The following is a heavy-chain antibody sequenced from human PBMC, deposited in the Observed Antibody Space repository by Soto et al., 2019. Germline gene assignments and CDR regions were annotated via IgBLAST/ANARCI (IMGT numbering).Heavy chain of an antibody. CDR2: INSDGSST. D-gene: IGHD4-17*01. Sequence: GGSLRLSCAASGFTFSSYWMHWVRQAPGKGLLWVSRINSDGSSTSYVDSVKGRFTISRDNAKNTLYLQMNSLRAEDTAVYYCARVHGDYGDAFDIWGQGTMVTVSS. CDR1: GFTFSSYW. CDR3: ARVHGDYGDAFDI. J-gene: IGHJ3*02. V-gene: IGHV3-74*01.